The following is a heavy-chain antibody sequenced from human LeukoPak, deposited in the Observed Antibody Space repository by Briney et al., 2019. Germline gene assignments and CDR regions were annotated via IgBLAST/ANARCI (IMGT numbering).Heavy chain of an antibody. CDR1: GFTFSSYA. Sequence: GGSPRLSCAASGFTFSSYAMSWVRQAPGKGLEWVSAISGSGGSTYYADSVKGRFTISRDNSKNTLYLQMNSLRAEDTAVYYCAKPTSEYSSGWFYYYYGMDVWGQGTTVTVSS. V-gene: IGHV3-23*01. D-gene: IGHD6-19*01. CDR2: ISGSGGST. CDR3: AKPTSEYSSGWFYYYYGMDV. J-gene: IGHJ6*02.